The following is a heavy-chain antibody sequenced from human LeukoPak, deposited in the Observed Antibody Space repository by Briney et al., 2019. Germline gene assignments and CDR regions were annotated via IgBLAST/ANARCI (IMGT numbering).Heavy chain of an antibody. Sequence: PSETLSLTCTVSGGSISSYYWSWIRQPAGKGLEWIGRIYTSGSTNYNPSLKSRVTMSVDTSKNQFSLKLSSVTAADTAVYYCARGTKTGYTGYDWNYWGQGSLVSVSS. J-gene: IGHJ4*02. CDR1: GGSISSYY. V-gene: IGHV4-4*07. CDR2: IYTSGST. CDR3: ARGTKTGYTGYDWNY. D-gene: IGHD5-12*01.